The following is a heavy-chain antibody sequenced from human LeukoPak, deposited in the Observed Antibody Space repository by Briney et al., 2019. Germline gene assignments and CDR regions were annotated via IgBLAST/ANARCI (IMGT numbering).Heavy chain of an antibody. CDR1: EFTFSSYP. V-gene: IGHV3-23*01. D-gene: IGHD1-1*01. CDR3: AKYKVAVPGAFDH. J-gene: IGHJ5*02. Sequence: GGSLRLSCVGSEFTFSSYPMTWVRQAPGKGLEWVSAISVSGDDTYYADSVKGRFTIPRDNSKNTLYLQMNSLRAGDTAVYYCAKYKVAVPGAFDHWGQGTLVTVSS. CDR2: ISVSGDDT.